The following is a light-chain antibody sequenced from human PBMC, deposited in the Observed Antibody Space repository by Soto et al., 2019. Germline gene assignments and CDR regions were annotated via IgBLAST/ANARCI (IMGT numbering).Light chain of an antibody. V-gene: IGKV1-39*01. J-gene: IGKJ2*01. CDR1: QTINNY. CDR3: QQVYGFPHT. CDR2: GAS. Sequence: DIQMTQSPSSLSASVGDRVTITCRTSQTINNYLNWYRQKPGKVPEVLIYGASSLQRGVSSRFTGSASGTYFTLTISSLQREDSATYYCQQVYGFPHTFGKGTKVEV.